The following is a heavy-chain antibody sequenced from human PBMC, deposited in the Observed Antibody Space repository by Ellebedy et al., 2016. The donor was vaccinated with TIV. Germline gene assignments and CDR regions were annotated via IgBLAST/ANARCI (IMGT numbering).Heavy chain of an antibody. CDR2: IKTDGSST. CDR1: RFTFTSYW. V-gene: IGHV3-74*01. D-gene: IGHD4-23*01. J-gene: IGHJ4*02. CDR3: VNYIGNLGY. Sequence: GESLKISCAASRFTFTSYWTHWVRQVPGKGLVWVSFIKTDGSSTSYADSAKGRFTISRDNAKNTLYLQMNSLRAEETAVYYCVNYIGNLGYWGQGTLVTVSS.